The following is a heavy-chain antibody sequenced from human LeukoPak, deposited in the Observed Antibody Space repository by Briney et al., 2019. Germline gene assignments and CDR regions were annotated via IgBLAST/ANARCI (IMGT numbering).Heavy chain of an antibody. V-gene: IGHV3-64D*06. J-gene: IGHJ4*02. CDR2: IHHNGEMT. Sequence: GGSLRLSCAASGFTLTWHVMHWVRQAPGKALEYVSFIHHNGEMTSYAESVRGRFTVSRDNSKNTLFLELNSLRTDDTAVYYCVRDMSGKYSFDYWGQGTLVIVST. CDR1: GFTLTWHV. CDR3: VRDMSGKYSFDY. D-gene: IGHD1-26*01.